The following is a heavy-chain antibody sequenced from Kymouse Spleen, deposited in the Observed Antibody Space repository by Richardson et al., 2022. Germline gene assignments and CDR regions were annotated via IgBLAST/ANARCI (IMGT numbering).Heavy chain of an antibody. CDR2: IYPGDSDT. CDR1: GYSFTSYW. CDR3: ARHELQNYYYYGMDV. Sequence: EVQLVQSGAEVKKPGESLKISCKGSGYSFTSYWIGWVRQMPGKGLEWMGIIYPGDSDTRYSPSFQGQVTISADKSISTAYLQWSSLKASDTAMYYCARHELQNYYYYGMDVWGQGTTVTVSS. D-gene: IGHD1-7*01. V-gene: IGHV5-51*01. J-gene: IGHJ6*02.